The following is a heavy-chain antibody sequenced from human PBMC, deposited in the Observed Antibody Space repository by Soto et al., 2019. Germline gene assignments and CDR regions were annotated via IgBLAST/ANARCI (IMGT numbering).Heavy chain of an antibody. V-gene: IGHV4-59*01. CDR3: ASIAVAAHTPTSFDY. CDR2: IYYSGST. D-gene: IGHD6-19*01. J-gene: IGHJ4*02. CDR1: GGSISSYY. Sequence: QVQLQESGPGLVKPSETLSLTCTVSGGSISSYYWSWIRQPPGKGLEWIGYIYYSGSTNYNPSLKRRVTISVDTSKNQFSLKLSSVTAADTAVYYCASIAVAAHTPTSFDYWGQGTLVTVSS.